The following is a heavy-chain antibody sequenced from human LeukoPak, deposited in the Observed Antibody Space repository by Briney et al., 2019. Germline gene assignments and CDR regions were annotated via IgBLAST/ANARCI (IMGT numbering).Heavy chain of an antibody. CDR3: ARSITMVRGATGYGMDV. CDR1: GFTFSTYV. D-gene: IGHD3-10*01. V-gene: IGHV3-23*01. J-gene: IGHJ6*02. CDR2: ISESGGST. Sequence: GGSLRLSCAASGFTFSTYVMTWVRQAPGKGLEWVSEISESGGSTYYADSVKGRFTISRDNSKNTLYLQMNSLRAEDTAVYYCARSITMVRGATGYGMDVWGQGTTVTVSS.